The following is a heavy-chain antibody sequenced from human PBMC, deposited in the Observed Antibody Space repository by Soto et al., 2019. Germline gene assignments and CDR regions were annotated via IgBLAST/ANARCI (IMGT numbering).Heavy chain of an antibody. CDR3: ARGSSTTPTSYGYLAY. CDR2: IIPIFGTA. CDR1: GGTFSSYA. D-gene: IGHD4-17*01. J-gene: IGHJ4*02. Sequence: SVKVSCKASGGTFSSYAISWVRQAPGQGLEWMGGIIPIFGTANYAQKFQGRVTITADESTSTAYMELSSLRDEDTAMYYCARGSSTTPTSYGYLAYWGQGTLVTVSS. V-gene: IGHV1-69*13.